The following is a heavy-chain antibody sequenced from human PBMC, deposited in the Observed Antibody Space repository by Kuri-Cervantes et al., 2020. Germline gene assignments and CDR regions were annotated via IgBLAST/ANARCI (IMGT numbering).Heavy chain of an antibody. CDR1: SYA. J-gene: IGHJ4*02. V-gene: IGHV3-23*01. CDR2: ISGSGGTT. D-gene: IGHD1-26*01. Sequence: GGSLRLSCASSYAMSWVRQAPGKGLEWVSLISGSGGTTYYADSVKGRFTISRDNSKNTVCLQMNSLRAEDTAVYYCAKSLEAEWELLDYWGQGTLVTVSS. CDR3: AKSLEAEWELLDY.